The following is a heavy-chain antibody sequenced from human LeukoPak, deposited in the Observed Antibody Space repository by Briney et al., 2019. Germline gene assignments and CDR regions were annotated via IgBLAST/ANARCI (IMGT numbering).Heavy chain of an antibody. CDR3: ARVSLPSIAARDFDY. J-gene: IGHJ4*02. CDR1: GGTFSSYA. Sequence: SVKVSCKASGGTFSSYAISWVRQAPGQGLEWMGGIIPIFGTANYAQKFQGRVTITTDESTSTAYMELSSLRSEDSAVYYCARVSLPSIAARDFDYWGQGTLVTVSS. D-gene: IGHD6-6*01. CDR2: IIPIFGTA. V-gene: IGHV1-69*05.